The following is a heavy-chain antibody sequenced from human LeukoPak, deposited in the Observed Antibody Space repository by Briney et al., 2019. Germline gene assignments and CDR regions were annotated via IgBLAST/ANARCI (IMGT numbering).Heavy chain of an antibody. Sequence: PSETLSLTCAVYGGSFSGYYWGWIRQPPGKGLEWIGEINHSGSTNYNPSLKSRVTISVDTSKNQFSLKLSSVTAADTAVYYCARLFGGYYMDVWGKGTTVTISS. D-gene: IGHD3-16*01. CDR3: ARLFGGYYMDV. CDR2: INHSGST. J-gene: IGHJ6*03. CDR1: GGSFSGYY. V-gene: IGHV4-34*01.